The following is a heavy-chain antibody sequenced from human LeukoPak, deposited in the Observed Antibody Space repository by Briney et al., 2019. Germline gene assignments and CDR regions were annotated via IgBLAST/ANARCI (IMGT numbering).Heavy chain of an antibody. V-gene: IGHV4-39*07. Sequence: PSETLSLTCTVSGGSISSSSYYWGWIRQPPGKGLEWIGSIYYSGSTYYNPSLKSRVTISVDTSKNQFSLKLSSVTAADTAVYYCARESGMATNAVYWGQGTLVTVSS. J-gene: IGHJ4*02. CDR1: GGSISSSSYY. CDR3: ARESGMATNAVY. CDR2: IYYSGST. D-gene: IGHD5-24*01.